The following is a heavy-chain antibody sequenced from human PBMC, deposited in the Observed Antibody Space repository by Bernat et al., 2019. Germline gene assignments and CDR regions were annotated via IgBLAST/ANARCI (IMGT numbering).Heavy chain of an antibody. D-gene: IGHD6-19*01. CDR1: GFTFSSYG. J-gene: IGHJ3*02. CDR3: AREKQWLEGLGSSDAFDI. Sequence: QVQLVESGGGVVQPGRSLRLSCAASGFTFSSYGMHWVRQAPGKGLEWVAVLWYDGSNKYYADSVKGRFTISRDNSKNTLYLQMNSLRAEDTAVYYCAREKQWLEGLGSSDAFDIWGQGTMVTVSS. CDR2: LWYDGSNK. V-gene: IGHV3-33*01.